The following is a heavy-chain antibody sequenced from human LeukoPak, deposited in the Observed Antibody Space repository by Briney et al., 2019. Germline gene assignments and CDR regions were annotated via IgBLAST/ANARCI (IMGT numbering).Heavy chain of an antibody. D-gene: IGHD5-24*01. CDR3: ARGRGALWLKSPHFDY. CDR1: GGTFSSYA. Sequence: SVKVSCKASGGTFSSYAISWVRQAPGQGLEWMGGIIPIFGTAYYAQKVQGRVTITTDESTSTAYMQLSSLRAEDTAVYYCARGRGALWLKSPHFDYWGQGTLVTVSS. J-gene: IGHJ4*02. V-gene: IGHV1-69*05. CDR2: IIPIFGTA.